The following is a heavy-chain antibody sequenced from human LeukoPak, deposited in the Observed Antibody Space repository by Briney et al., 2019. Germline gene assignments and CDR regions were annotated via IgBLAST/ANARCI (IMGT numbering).Heavy chain of an antibody. CDR1: GFTFSSYE. CDR2: ISSSGSTI. D-gene: IGHD1-26*01. Sequence: GGSLRLSCAASGFTFSSYEMNWVRQAPGKGLEWVSYISSSGSTIYYADSVKGRFTISRDNAKNSLYLQMNSLRAEDTAVYYCARDRHGGSYYRPIDYWGQGTLVTVSS. V-gene: IGHV3-48*03. J-gene: IGHJ4*02. CDR3: ARDRHGGSYYRPIDY.